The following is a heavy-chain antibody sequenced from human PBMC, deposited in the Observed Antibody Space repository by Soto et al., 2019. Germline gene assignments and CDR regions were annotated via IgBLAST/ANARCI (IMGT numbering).Heavy chain of an antibody. CDR2: INHSGST. CDR1: GGSFSGYY. V-gene: IGHV4-34*01. Sequence: SETLSLTCAVYGGSFSGYYWSWIRQPPGKGLEWIGEINHSGSTNYNPSLKSRVTISVDTSKNQFSLKLSSVTAADTAVYYCARALLSGPRSTTVVTLDYWGQGTLVTVSS. D-gene: IGHD4-17*01. J-gene: IGHJ4*02. CDR3: ARALLSGPRSTTVVTLDY.